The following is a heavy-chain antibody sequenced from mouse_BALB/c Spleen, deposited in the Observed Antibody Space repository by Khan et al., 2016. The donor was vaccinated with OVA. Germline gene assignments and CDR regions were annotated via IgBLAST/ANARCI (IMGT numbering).Heavy chain of an antibody. CDR1: GYNFTSYW. CDR3: ARRSYYGTRNVDD. CDR2: IYPGSGST. V-gene: IGHV1-55*01. J-gene: IGHJ1*01. Sequence: QVQLQQPGAELVKPGTSVKLSCKASGYNFTSYWINWVKLRPGQGLEWIGDIYPGSGSTNYNEKFKSKAALTVDTSSSTAYMQLNSLASEDSALSYCARRSYYGTRNVDDWGAGTTVTVSS. D-gene: IGHD1-1*01.